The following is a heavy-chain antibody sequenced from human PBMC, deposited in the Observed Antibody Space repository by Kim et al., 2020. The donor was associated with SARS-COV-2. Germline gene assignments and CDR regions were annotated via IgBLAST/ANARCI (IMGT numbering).Heavy chain of an antibody. CDR3: ARARYSLYYGIDV. CDR2: IDPGLSYT. Sequence: GESLKISCKVSGYNFDDYRITWVRQMSGKGLEWVGSIDPGLSYTKYMPSFQGHVTISVDKSINTAYLQWSGLKTSDTPIYYCARARYSLYYGIDVWGEGTAVTVSS. D-gene: IGHD5-12*01. J-gene: IGHJ6*04. CDR1: GYNFDDYR. V-gene: IGHV5-10-1*01.